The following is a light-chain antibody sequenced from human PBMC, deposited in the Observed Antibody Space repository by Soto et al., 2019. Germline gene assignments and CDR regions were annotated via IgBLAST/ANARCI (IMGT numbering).Light chain of an antibody. CDR3: SSFTSTNTYV. CDR2: EVS. J-gene: IGLJ1*01. CDR1: SSDVGSYNR. Sequence: QSALTQPPSVSGSPGQSVTISCPGTSSDVGSYNRVSWYQQPPGTAPKLMIYEVSNRPSGVPDRFSGSRSGNTASLTISGLQAEDEAHYYCSSFTSTNTYVFRTGTKLTVL. V-gene: IGLV2-18*02.